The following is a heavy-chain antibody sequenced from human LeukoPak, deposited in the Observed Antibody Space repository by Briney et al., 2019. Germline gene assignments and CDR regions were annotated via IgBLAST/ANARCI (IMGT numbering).Heavy chain of an antibody. CDR3: ARLMTGMVAALGGYYYGLDA. J-gene: IGHJ6*02. D-gene: IGHD2-15*01. CDR2: ISYSGAT. Sequence: SETLSLTCSVSGGSISANNYYGSWIRQRPGKGLEWIGYISYSGATYYSPSLEGRVTISVDTSKNRFSLSLYSVTAADTAVYYCARLMTGMVAALGGYYYGLDAWGQGTTVAVSS. V-gene: IGHV4-31*03. CDR1: GGSISANNYY.